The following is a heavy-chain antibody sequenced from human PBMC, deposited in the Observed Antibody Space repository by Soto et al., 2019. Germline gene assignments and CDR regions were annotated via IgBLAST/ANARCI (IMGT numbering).Heavy chain of an antibody. J-gene: IGHJ3*02. V-gene: IGHV4-39*01. CDR2: IYYSGGT. D-gene: IGHD2-2*01. Sequence: QLQLQASGPGLVKPSETLSLTCTVSGGSISSSSYYCGWIRQPPGKGLEWIGSIYYSGGTYYNPPRNSRVTIYVDTAKRQFSLKLSSVTAADTAVYYCASRSIIVVVPSDNLGQGPMVTVSS. CDR1: GGSISSSSYY. CDR3: ASRSIIVVVPSDN.